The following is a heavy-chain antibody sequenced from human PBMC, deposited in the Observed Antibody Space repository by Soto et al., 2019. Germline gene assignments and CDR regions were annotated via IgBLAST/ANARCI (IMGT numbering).Heavy chain of an antibody. CDR3: ARGGIAAAAPPDY. Sequence: QVQLQESGPGLVKPSQTLSLTCPVSGGSISSGGYYWSWIRQHPGKGLEWIGYIYYSGSTYYNPTPTSRVTISVHTSKNPVSLKLSPVTAADTAVYYCARGGIAAAAPPDYWGQGTLVTVSS. CDR1: GGSISSGGYY. CDR2: IYYSGST. J-gene: IGHJ4*02. D-gene: IGHD6-13*01. V-gene: IGHV4-31*03.